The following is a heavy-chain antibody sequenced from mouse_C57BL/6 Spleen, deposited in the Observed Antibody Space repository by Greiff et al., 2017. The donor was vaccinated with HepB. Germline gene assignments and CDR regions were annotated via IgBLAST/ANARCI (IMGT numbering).Heavy chain of an antibody. V-gene: IGHV5-17*01. Sequence: EVHLVESGGGLVKPGGSLKLSCAASGFTFSDYGMHWVRQAPEKGLEWVAYISSGSSTIYYADTVKGRFTISRDNAKNTLFLQMTSLRSEDTAMYYCARLYYTAYYAMDYWGQGTSVTVSS. CDR3: ARLYYTAYYAMDY. CDR1: GFTFSDYG. J-gene: IGHJ4*01. CDR2: ISSGSSTI. D-gene: IGHD2-1*01.